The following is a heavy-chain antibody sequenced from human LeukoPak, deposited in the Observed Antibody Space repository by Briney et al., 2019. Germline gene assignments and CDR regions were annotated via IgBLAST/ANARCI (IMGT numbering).Heavy chain of an antibody. CDR3: ARGRGYYYDSSGYTVETTFDY. D-gene: IGHD3-22*01. CDR2: ISSSSSYI. V-gene: IGHV3-21*01. Sequence: GGSLRLSCAASGFTFSSYSMNWVRQAPGKGLEWVSSISSSSSYIYYADSVKGRFTISRDNAKNSLYLQMNSLRAEDTAVYYCARGRGYYYDSSGYTVETTFDYWGQGTLVTVSS. CDR1: GFTFSSYS. J-gene: IGHJ4*02.